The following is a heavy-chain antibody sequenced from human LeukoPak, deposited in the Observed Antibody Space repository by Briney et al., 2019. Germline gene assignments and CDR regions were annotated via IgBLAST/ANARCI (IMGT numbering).Heavy chain of an antibody. CDR3: ARDGSAGRKCDY. D-gene: IGHD6-13*01. V-gene: IGHV3-7*01. CDR2: IKEDGSDR. CDR1: GFTFSNYW. Sequence: PGGSLRLSCAASGFTFSNYWMTWVRQVPGKGLEWVASIKEDGSDRYNVDSVKGRFTISRDNAKNSLSLQMSSLRAEDTAVYYCARDGSAGRKCDYWGQGTLVTVSS. J-gene: IGHJ4*02.